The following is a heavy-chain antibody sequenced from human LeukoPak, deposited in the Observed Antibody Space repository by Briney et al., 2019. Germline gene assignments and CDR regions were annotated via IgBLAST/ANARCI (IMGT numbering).Heavy chain of an antibody. CDR1: GGTFSSYA. Sequence: ASVKVSCKASGGTFSSYAISWVRQAPGQGLEWMGGIIPIFGTANYAQKFQGRVTITADESTSTAYMELSSLRSEDTAVYYCARVSFDWFRYYYYYMDVWGKGTTVTISS. D-gene: IGHD3-9*01. V-gene: IGHV1-69*13. CDR2: IIPIFGTA. CDR3: ARVSFDWFRYYYYYMDV. J-gene: IGHJ6*03.